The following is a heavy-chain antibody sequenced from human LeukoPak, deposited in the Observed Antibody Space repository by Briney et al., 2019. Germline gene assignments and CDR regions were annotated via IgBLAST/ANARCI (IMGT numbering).Heavy chain of an antibody. J-gene: IGHJ4*02. D-gene: IGHD5-12*01. Sequence: SEALSLTCGVYSGSLSDKYWSWIRQPPGKGLEWIGEINPSGRTNYNPSLKSRVTMSIDTSKNQFSLKLSSVTAADTAVYYCARLSGYHFDYWGQGALVTVSS. V-gene: IGHV4-34*01. CDR1: SGSLSDKY. CDR2: INPSGRT. CDR3: ARLSGYHFDY.